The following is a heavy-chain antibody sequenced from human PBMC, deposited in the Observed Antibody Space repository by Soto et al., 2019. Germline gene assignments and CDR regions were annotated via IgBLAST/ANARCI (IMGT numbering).Heavy chain of an antibody. CDR1: GWPLRGYY. J-gene: IGHJ6*02. CDR2: INHSGST. CDR3: AGGLELSLGSGLDV. V-gene: IGHV4-34*01. Sequence: SEALSLPCAVYGWPLRGYYLSWVRQPPGKGLEWIGEINHSGSTNYNPSLKSRVTISVDTSKNQFSLKLSSVTAADTAVYYCAGGLELSLGSGLDVWGQGTTVTGSS. D-gene: IGHD1-7*01.